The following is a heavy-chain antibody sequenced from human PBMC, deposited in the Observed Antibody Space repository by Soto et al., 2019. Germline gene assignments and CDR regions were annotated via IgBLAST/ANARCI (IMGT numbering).Heavy chain of an antibody. CDR1: GGSISSGGYY. D-gene: IGHD1-1*01. V-gene: IGHV4-31*03. Sequence: QVQLQESGPGLVKPSQTLSLTCTVSGGSISSGGYYWSWIRQHPGKGLEWIGYIYYSGSTYYNPSLKSRVTISVDTSKNQFSLKLSSVTAADTAVYYCAREATPVQLERLGWFDPWGQGTLVTVSS. CDR3: AREATPVQLERLGWFDP. J-gene: IGHJ5*02. CDR2: IYYSGST.